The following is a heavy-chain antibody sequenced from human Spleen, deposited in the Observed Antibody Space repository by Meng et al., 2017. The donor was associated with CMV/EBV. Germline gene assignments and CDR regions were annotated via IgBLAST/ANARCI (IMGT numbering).Heavy chain of an antibody. D-gene: IGHD3-10*01. J-gene: IGHJ6*02. CDR2: VSPYNGDT. CDR1: GYTFDLYG. Sequence: ASVKVSCKASGYTFDLYGITWVRQVAGQGLEWMGWVSPYNGDTNYAQKFQGRVTMTTDTSTRTAYMDLRSLRSDDRAIYYCARGPKLARDSATLDSYYYGLDVWGQGTTVIVSS. V-gene: IGHV1-18*01. CDR3: ARGPKLARDSATLDSYYYGLDV.